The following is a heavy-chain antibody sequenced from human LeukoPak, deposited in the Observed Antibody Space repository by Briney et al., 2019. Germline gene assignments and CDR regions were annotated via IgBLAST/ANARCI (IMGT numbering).Heavy chain of an antibody. CDR1: GGSISSGSYY. Sequence: PSETLSLTCTVSGGSISSGSYYWSWIRQPAGKGLEWIGRIYTSGSTNYNPSLKSRVTISADTSKNQFSLKLSSVTAADTAVYYCARESVRVVVIAYNWFDPWGQGTLVTVSS. V-gene: IGHV4-61*02. CDR3: ARESVRVVVIAYNWFDP. J-gene: IGHJ5*02. D-gene: IGHD2-21*01. CDR2: IYTSGST.